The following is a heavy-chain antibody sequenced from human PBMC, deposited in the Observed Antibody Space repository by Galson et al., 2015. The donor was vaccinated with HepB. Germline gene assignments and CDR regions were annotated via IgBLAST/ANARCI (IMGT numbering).Heavy chain of an antibody. D-gene: IGHD3-10*01. CDR3: AKGTGMTYYYDYMDA. J-gene: IGHJ6*03. V-gene: IGHV3-9*01. CDR1: GFTFDDFG. CDR2: ISWNSGNK. Sequence: SLRLSCAASGFTFDDFGMHWARQGPGKGLEWVSGISWNSGNKGYADSVKGRFTISRDNAKNSLCLQMNSLRAEDTALYYCAKGTGMTYYYDYMDAWGKGTTVTVSS.